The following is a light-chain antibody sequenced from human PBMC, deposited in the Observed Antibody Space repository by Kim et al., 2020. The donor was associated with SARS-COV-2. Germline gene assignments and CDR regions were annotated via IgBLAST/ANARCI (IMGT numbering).Light chain of an antibody. V-gene: IGLV2-8*01. CDR3: SSFAGTFNLQ. J-gene: IGLJ2*01. Sequence: GRSHTISSTGTSSDVGGYNYASCYQHHPCKVPKLMIYDVNKRPSRVPDRFSVSKSGNTASLPGSGLQAEDEADYYCSSFAGTFNLQFGGGTQLTVL. CDR2: DVN. CDR1: SSDVGGYNY.